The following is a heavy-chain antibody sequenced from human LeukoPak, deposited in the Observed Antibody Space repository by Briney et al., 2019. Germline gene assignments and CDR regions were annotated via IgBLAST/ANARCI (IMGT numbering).Heavy chain of an antibody. V-gene: IGHV3-7*01. CDR3: ARGGNSGYVGYYYYYMDV. D-gene: IGHD5-12*01. CDR1: GFTFSSYW. Sequence: PGGSLRLSCAASGFTFSSYWMSWVRQAPGKGLEWVANIKQDGSEKYYVDSVKGRFTISRDNAKNSLYLQMNSLRAEDTAVYYCARGGNSGYVGYYYYYMDVWGKGTTVTVSS. J-gene: IGHJ6*03. CDR2: IKQDGSEK.